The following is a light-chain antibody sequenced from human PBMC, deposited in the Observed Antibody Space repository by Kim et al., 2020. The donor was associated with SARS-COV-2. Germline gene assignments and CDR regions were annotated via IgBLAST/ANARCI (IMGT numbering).Light chain of an antibody. V-gene: IGLV3-19*01. J-gene: IGLJ1*01. CDR2: GKN. Sequence: LGQTVRITCQGDSLRSYYASWYQQKPGQAPVLVIYGKNNWPSGIPDRFSGSSSGNTASLTITGAQAEDEADYYCNSRDSSVNHLRVFGTGTKVTVL. CDR3: NSRDSSVNHLRV. CDR1: SLRSYY.